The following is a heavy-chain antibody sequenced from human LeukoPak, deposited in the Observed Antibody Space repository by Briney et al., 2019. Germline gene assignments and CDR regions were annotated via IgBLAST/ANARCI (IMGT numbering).Heavy chain of an antibody. Sequence: GGSLRLSCAASGFAFSIYAMSWVGQAPGRGREWVSAISGSGGRTYYADSVKGRFTISRDNSKNMLYLQMNSLRAYDTAVYYCGSSSGWSYGDAFDIWGQGTMVTVSS. V-gene: IGHV3-23*01. CDR1: GFAFSIYA. J-gene: IGHJ3*02. CDR2: ISGSGGRT. CDR3: GSSSGWSYGDAFDI. D-gene: IGHD6-19*01.